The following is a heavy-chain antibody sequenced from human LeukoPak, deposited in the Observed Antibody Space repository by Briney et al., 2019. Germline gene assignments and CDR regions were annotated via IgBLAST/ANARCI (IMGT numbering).Heavy chain of an antibody. V-gene: IGHV1-2*06. D-gene: IGHD1-26*01. Sequence: GASVKVSCKASGYTFTGYYMHWGRQAPGQGLEWMGRNNPNSGGTNYAQKFQGRVTMTRDTSISTAYMELSRLRSDDTAVYYCARKPFGIVGAPIHYWGQGTLVTVSS. CDR1: GYTFTGYY. CDR2: NNPNSGGT. J-gene: IGHJ4*02. CDR3: ARKPFGIVGAPIHY.